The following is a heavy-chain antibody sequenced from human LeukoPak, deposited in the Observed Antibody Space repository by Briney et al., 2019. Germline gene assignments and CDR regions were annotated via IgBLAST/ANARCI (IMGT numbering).Heavy chain of an antibody. J-gene: IGHJ6*02. V-gene: IGHV3-66*01. Sequence: PGGSLRLSCAASGFTVSSNYMSWVRQAPGKGLEWVSVIYSGGSTYYADSVKGRFTISRDTSKNTLYLQMNSLRAEDTAVYYCARSGQQLNYYYGLDVWGQGTTVTVSS. CDR3: ARSGQQLNYYYGLDV. CDR2: IYSGGST. D-gene: IGHD6-13*01. CDR1: GFTVSSNY.